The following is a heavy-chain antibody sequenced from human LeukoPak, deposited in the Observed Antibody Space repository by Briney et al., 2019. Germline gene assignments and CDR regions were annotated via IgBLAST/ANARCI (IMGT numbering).Heavy chain of an antibody. V-gene: IGHV5-10-1*01. CDR2: IDPSDSYI. CDR3: ARSKSIMVRGEIADLYYSYDYVMDV. CDR1: GYSFTNYW. D-gene: IGHD3-10*01. Sequence: GESLKISCKGSGYSFTNYWISWARQMPGKGLEWMGRIDPSDSYISYSPSFQGHVTISADKSTSIAYLQWSSLKASDTAIYYCARSKSIMVRGEIADLYYSYDYVMDVWGKGTTVTVSS. J-gene: IGHJ6*04.